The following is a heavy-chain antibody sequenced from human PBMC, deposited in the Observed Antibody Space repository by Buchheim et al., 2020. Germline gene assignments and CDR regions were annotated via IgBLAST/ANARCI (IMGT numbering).Heavy chain of an antibody. D-gene: IGHD2-21*01. J-gene: IGHJ4*02. CDR3: ARTFTGDFLGGTSFDY. V-gene: IGHV1-3*04. CDR1: GYSFNGYG. CDR2: INTGNGNP. Sequence: QVHLVQSGAEVKKPGASVKVSCEASGYSFNGYGIHWVRQAPGRRPEWMGWINTGNGNPKYSQKFQGRLTITRDTTARTVYMELSGLRSEDTALYFCARTFTGDFLGGTSFDYWGQGTL.